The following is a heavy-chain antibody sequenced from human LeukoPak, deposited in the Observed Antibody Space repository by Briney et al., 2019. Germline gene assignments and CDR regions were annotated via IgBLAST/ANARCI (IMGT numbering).Heavy chain of an antibody. J-gene: IGHJ4*02. CDR3: AKDTAPYDFWSGRDY. CDR1: GFTFDDYT. Sequence: PGGSLRLSCAASGFTFDDYTMHWVRQAPGKGLEWVSLISWGGGSTYYADSVKGRFTISRDNSKNSLYLQMNSLRTEDTALYFCAKDTAPYDFWSGRDYWGQGTLVTVSS. V-gene: IGHV3-43*01. CDR2: ISWGGGST. D-gene: IGHD3-3*01.